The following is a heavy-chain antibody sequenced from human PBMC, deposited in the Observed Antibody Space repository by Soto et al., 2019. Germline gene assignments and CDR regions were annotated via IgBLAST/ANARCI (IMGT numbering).Heavy chain of an antibody. Sequence: QVQLVESGGGVVQPGRSLRLSCAASGFTFSSYAMHWVRQAPGKGLEWVAVISYDGSNKYYADSVKGRFTISRDNSKNTLYLQMNSLRAEDTAVYYCARGRQLWFILDIWGQGTMVTVSS. CDR2: ISYDGSNK. V-gene: IGHV3-30-3*01. J-gene: IGHJ3*02. CDR1: GFTFSSYA. CDR3: ARGRQLWFILDI. D-gene: IGHD5-18*01.